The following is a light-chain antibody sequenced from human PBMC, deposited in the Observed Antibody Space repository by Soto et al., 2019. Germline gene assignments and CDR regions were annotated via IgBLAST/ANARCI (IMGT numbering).Light chain of an antibody. CDR3: QQYDNLIT. Sequence: DIPMTQSPSSLSSSVGDRVTITFQASQDISNYLNWYQQKPGKAPKLLIYDASNLETGVPSRFSGSGSGTDFTFTISSLQPEDIATYYCQQYDNLITFGQGTQLEIK. CDR1: QDISNY. J-gene: IGKJ5*01. V-gene: IGKV1-33*01. CDR2: DAS.